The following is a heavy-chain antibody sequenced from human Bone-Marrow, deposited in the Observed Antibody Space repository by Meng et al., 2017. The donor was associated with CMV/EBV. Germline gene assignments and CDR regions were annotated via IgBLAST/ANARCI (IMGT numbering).Heavy chain of an antibody. Sequence: GESLKISCAASGFTFSRYWMHWVRQAPGKGLVWVSRISTDGINTGYADSVKGRFTISRDNAKNTLHLQMDNLRAEDTAVYYCARDSLTAGYYGMDVWGQRVTVAASS. V-gene: IGHV3-74*01. CDR1: GFTFSRYW. D-gene: IGHD1-20*01. CDR3: ARDSLTAGYYGMDV. CDR2: ISTDGINT. J-gene: IGHJ6*02.